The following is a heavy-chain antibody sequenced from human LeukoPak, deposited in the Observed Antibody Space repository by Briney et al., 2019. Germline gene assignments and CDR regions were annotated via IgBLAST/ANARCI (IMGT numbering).Heavy chain of an antibody. CDR1: GFTFSSHW. V-gene: IGHV3-7*03. CDR2: IKQDGSDK. J-gene: IGHJ4*02. Sequence: GGSLRLSCVASGFTFSSHWMSWVRQAPGKGLEWVGNIKQDGSDKYHADSVKGRFTIPRDNAKNSLYLQMSSLRAEDTAVYYCATQTYALFDYWGQGTLVTVSS. CDR3: ATQTYALFDY. D-gene: IGHD2-2*01.